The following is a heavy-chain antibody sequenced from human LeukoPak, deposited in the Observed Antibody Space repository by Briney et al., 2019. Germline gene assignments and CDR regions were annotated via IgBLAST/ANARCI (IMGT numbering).Heavy chain of an antibody. CDR1: GYTFTSYG. CDR3: ARDLKGAITWTGLSAGMDV. V-gene: IGHV1-18*01. Sequence: GASVKVSCKASGYTFTSYGISWVRQAPGQGLEWMGWISAYNGNTNYAQKFQGRVSMTTDTSTSTAYMELRSLSSDDTAVYYCARDLKGAITWTGLSAGMDVWGQGTTVTVSS. CDR2: ISAYNGNT. J-gene: IGHJ6*02. D-gene: IGHD1-1*01.